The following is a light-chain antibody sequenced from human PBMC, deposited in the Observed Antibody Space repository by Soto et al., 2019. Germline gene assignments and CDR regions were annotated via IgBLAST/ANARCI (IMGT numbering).Light chain of an antibody. Sequence: DIQMTQSPSSLSASVGDRITITCRASENIARHLNWYQQKPGKAPNLLIYAASNLQNGVPLRFRGGGSGTDFTLTISNLQHEDFATYYCQQGYSTLSITFGQGTRLEIK. CDR1: ENIARH. V-gene: IGKV1-39*01. CDR2: AAS. CDR3: QQGYSTLSIT. J-gene: IGKJ5*01.